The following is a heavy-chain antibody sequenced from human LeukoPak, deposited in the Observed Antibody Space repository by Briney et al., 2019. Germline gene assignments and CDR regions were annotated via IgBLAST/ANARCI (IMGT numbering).Heavy chain of an antibody. V-gene: IGHV3-53*01. J-gene: IGHJ4*02. CDR2: IYSGGST. Sequence: GGSLRLSCAASGFTVSSNYMSWVRQAPGKGLEWVSVIYSGGSTYYADSVEGRFTISRDNSKNTLYLQMNSLRAEDTAVYYCARDEWVGDVGYDYWGQGTLVTVSS. CDR3: ARDEWVGDVGYDY. CDR1: GFTVSSNY. D-gene: IGHD3-10*01.